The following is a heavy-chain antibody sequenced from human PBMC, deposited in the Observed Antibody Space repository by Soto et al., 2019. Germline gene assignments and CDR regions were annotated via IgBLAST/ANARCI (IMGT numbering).Heavy chain of an antibody. CDR1: GGSISSSSYY. CDR3: ASQDSYYYYYGMDV. Sequence: SETLSLTCTVSGGSISSSSYYCGWIRQPPGKGLEWIGSIYYSGSTYYNPSLKSRVTISVDTSKNQFSLKLSSVTAADTAVYYCASQDSYYYYYGMDVWGQGTTVTVSS. D-gene: IGHD2-15*01. CDR2: IYYSGST. J-gene: IGHJ6*02. V-gene: IGHV4-39*01.